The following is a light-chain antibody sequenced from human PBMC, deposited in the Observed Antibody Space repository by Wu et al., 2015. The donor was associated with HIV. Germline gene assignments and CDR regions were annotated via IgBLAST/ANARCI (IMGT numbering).Light chain of an antibody. Sequence: DIQMTQSPSNLSASVGDRVTITCRASRSVSSWLAWYQQKPGKAPKLLISKASSLESGVPPRFSGIGSGTDFTLTISSLQPDDFATYYCQQYNSYGTFGQGTKVEIK. J-gene: IGKJ1*01. V-gene: IGKV1-5*03. CDR1: RSVSSW. CDR2: KAS. CDR3: QQYNSYGT.